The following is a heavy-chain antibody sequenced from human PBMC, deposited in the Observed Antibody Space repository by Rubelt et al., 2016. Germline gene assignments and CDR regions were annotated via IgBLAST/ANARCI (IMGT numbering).Heavy chain of an antibody. J-gene: IGHJ4*02. D-gene: IGHD1-26*01. V-gene: IGHV1-69*01. CDR3: AREGWTYYIFDY. Sequence: NYAQKLQGRLTITADESTSTAYMELSSLRSEDTAVYYCAREGWTYYIFDYWGQGTLVTVSS.